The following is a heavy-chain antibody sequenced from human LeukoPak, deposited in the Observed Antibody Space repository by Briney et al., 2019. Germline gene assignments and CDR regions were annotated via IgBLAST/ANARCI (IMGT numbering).Heavy chain of an antibody. CDR1: GGTFSSYA. D-gene: IGHD5-18*01. Sequence: SVKVSCKASGGTFSSYAISWVRQAPGQGLEWMGRIIPIFGLANYAQKFQGRVTIAADKSTSTAYMELSSLRSEDTAVYYCATDTAMAGTYYYYGMDVWGQGTTVTVSS. CDR2: IIPIFGLA. J-gene: IGHJ6*02. CDR3: ATDTAMAGTYYYYGMDV. V-gene: IGHV1-69*04.